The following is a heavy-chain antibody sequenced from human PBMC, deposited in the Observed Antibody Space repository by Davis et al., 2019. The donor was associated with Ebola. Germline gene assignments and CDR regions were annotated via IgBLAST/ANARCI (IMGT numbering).Heavy chain of an antibody. CDR2: IYSGDSDT. CDR3: ARGSGSRNYYGMDV. J-gene: IGHJ6*02. Sequence: KVSCKASGYSFTNYWIAWVRQLPGKGPEWMGIIYSGDSDTRYSPSFQGQVTISADKSISTAYLQWSSLKASDTAMYYCARGSGSRNYYGMDVWGQGTTVTVSS. D-gene: IGHD6-19*01. CDR1: GYSFTNYW. V-gene: IGHV5-51*01.